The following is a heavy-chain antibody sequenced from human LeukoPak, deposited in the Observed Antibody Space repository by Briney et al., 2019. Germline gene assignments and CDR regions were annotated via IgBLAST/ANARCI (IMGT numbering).Heavy chain of an antibody. Sequence: GASVKVSCKASGYTFTGYYMHWVRQAPGQGLEWMGRINPNSGGTNYAQKFQGRVTMTRDTSISTAYMELSRLGSDDTAVYYCARSITMVRGVIITGAHYWGQGALVTVSS. D-gene: IGHD3-10*01. V-gene: IGHV1-2*06. CDR3: ARSITMVRGVIITGAHY. CDR1: GYTFTGYY. CDR2: INPNSGGT. J-gene: IGHJ4*02.